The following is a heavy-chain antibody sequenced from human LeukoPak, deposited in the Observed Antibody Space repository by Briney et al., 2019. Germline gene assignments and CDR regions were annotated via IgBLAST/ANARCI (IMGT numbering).Heavy chain of an antibody. CDR2: IYSSRST. J-gene: IGHJ6*02. CDR3: ASTGSYNYYAMDV. V-gene: IGHV4-39*07. CDR1: VGSLSSSSSY. D-gene: IGHD4-17*01. Sequence: PLETLSLTCTVSVGSLSSSSSYGGWIRQPPGEGLEWVGSIYSSRSTYYNPSHKRRVTISVDTTTNQFSLKLSSVTAPDTAVYYCASTGSYNYYAMDVWGQGTTVTVSS.